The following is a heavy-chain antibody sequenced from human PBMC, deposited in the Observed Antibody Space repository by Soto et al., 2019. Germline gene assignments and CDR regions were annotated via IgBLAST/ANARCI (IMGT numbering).Heavy chain of an antibody. J-gene: IGHJ6*02. CDR1: GFTVSSAY. CDR2: VYAGGTI. V-gene: IGHV3-66*01. Sequence: EVQLVESGGGLVQPGGSLRLSCAASGFTVSSAYMSWVRQAPGKGLEWVAVVYAGGTIYYTDSVKDRFTVSRDFPKDTLSLQMNSLIAEDTAVYYCARPYDNVHYGMDVWGQGTTVTVSS. CDR3: ARPYDNVHYGMDV. D-gene: IGHD3-16*01.